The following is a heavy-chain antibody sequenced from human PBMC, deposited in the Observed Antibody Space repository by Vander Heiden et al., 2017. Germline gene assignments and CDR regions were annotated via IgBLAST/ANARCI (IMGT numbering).Heavy chain of an antibody. V-gene: IGHV3-23*01. CDR3: AKTRCTNGVCSYYFDY. J-gene: IGHJ4*02. D-gene: IGHD2-8*01. CDR2: ISGSGGST. CDR1: GFTFSSYA. Sequence: EVQLLESGGGLVQPGGSLRLSCAASGFTFSSYAMSWVRQAPGKGPEWVSAISGSGGSTYYADSVKGRFTISRDNSKNTLYLQMNSLRAEDTAVYYCAKTRCTNGVCSYYFDYWGQGTLVTVSS.